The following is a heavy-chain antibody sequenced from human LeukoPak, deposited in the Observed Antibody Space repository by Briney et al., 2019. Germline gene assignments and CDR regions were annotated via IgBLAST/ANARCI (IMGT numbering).Heavy chain of an antibody. Sequence: GGSLRLSCAAPGFTFSNYWMTWVRQAPGKGLEWVANINRDGSERYYVDSVKGRFTISRDDAKSSLYLQMNSLRAEDTAVYYCARRNAMDVWGQGTTVIVFS. V-gene: IGHV3-7*03. CDR1: GFTFSNYW. CDR3: ARRNAMDV. J-gene: IGHJ6*02. CDR2: INRDGSER.